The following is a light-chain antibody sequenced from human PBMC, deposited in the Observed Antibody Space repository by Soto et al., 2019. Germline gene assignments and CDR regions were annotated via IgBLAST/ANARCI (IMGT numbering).Light chain of an antibody. J-gene: IGKJ4*01. CDR1: QGISSY. Sequence: DIQLTQSQSFLSASVGDRVTITCRASQGISSYLAWYQQKPGKAPKLLIYAASTLQSGVPSRFSGSGSGTEFTLTISSLQPEDFATYYCQQLNSYPHTFGGGTKVDIK. CDR3: QQLNSYPHT. CDR2: AAS. V-gene: IGKV1-9*01.